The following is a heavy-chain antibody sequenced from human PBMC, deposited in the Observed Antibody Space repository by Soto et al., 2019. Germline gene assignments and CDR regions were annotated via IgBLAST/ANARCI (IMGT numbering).Heavy chain of an antibody. CDR2: IYWDDDK. J-gene: IGHJ5*02. V-gene: IGHV2-5*04. CDR3: IYVYHDWGRWGA. D-gene: IGHD3-16*01. Sequence: ITLKESGPMLVKPTQTLTLTCTFSGFSLSTSSVGVGWIRQPPGKALEWLALIYWDDDKRYSPSLQSRLTIPKDTSKNQVVLTMTNMDPVDTGTYYCIYVYHDWGRWGAWGQGTLVTVSS. CDR1: GFSLSTSSVG.